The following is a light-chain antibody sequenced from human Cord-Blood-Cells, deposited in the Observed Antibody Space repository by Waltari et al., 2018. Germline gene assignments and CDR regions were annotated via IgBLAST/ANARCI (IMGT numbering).Light chain of an antibody. CDR1: QRVSSSY. Sequence: DIVLTQSPGSLSLSQGERATLSCRASQRVSSSYLAWYQQKPGQAPRLLIYGASSRATGIPDRFSGSGSGTDFTLTISRLEPEDFAVYYCQQYGSSPYSFGQGTKLEIK. CDR2: GAS. V-gene: IGKV3-20*01. J-gene: IGKJ2*03. CDR3: QQYGSSPYS.